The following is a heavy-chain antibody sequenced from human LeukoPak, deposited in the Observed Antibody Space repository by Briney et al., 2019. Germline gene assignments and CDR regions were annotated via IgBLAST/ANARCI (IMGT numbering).Heavy chain of an antibody. V-gene: IGHV3-74*01. CDR1: GFTFCNYW. D-gene: IGHD3-22*01. Sequence: TGGSRRLSCAASGFTFCNYWMHWVRQAPGKGLVWVSHINTDGSATNYADSVKGRFTISRDNAKNTLYLQINSLRGDDTAVYYCERSSGYLDYWGQGTAVTVSS. J-gene: IGHJ4*02. CDR2: INTDGSAT. CDR3: ERSSGYLDY.